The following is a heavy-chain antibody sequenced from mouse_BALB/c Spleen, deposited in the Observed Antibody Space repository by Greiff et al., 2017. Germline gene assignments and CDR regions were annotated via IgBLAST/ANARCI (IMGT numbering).Heavy chain of an antibody. CDR2: ISSGSSTI. D-gene: IGHD2-14*01. CDR1: GFTFSSFG. CDR3: ARSGRYGGYAMDY. Sequence: AQGVESGGGLVQPGGSRKLSCAASGFTFSSFGMHWVRQAPEKGLEWVAYISSGSSTIYYADTVKGRFTISRDNPKNTLFLQMTSLRSEDTAMYYCARSGRYGGYAMDYWGQGTSVTVSS. V-gene: IGHV5-17*02. J-gene: IGHJ4*01.